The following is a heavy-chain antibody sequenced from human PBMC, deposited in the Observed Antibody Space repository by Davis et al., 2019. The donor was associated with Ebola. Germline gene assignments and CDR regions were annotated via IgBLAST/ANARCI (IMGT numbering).Heavy chain of an antibody. CDR2: IKQDGSEK. J-gene: IGHJ6*04. CDR1: GFTFGIYW. D-gene: IGHD3-3*01. V-gene: IGHV3-7*01. Sequence: GESLKISCAASGFTFGIYWMSWVRQAPGKGLEWVANIKQDGSEKYYVDSVKGRFTISRDNAKSSLYLQMNSLRAEDTAVYYCAKGSVTIFGVAPDYYGMDVWGKGTTVTVSS. CDR3: AKGSVTIFGVAPDYYGMDV.